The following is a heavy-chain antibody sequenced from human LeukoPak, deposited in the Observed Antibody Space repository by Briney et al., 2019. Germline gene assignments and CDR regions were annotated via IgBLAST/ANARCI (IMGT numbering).Heavy chain of an antibody. D-gene: IGHD2-2*01. CDR1: GGTFSNYA. CDR2: IIPLFGTA. J-gene: IGHJ5*02. CDR3: ARAGAIRNWFDP. Sequence: SVKVSCKASGGTFSNYAISWVRQAPGHGLDWIGGIIPLFGTAHYAQKFQGRVTITADESTSTVYMELNSLTSEDTAVYYCARAGAIRNWFDPWGQGTLVTVSS. V-gene: IGHV1-69*13.